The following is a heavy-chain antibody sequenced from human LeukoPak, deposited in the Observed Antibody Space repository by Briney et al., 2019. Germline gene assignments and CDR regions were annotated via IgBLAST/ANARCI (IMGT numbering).Heavy chain of an antibody. Sequence: SETLSLTCAVYGGSFSGYYWGLIRQPPGKGLEWIGSIYYSGSTYYNPSLKSRVTISVDTSKNQFSLKLSSVTAADTAVYYCARHPDDFWSGYPKPYFDYWGQGTLVTVSS. CDR1: GGSFSGYY. CDR3: ARHPDDFWSGYPKPYFDY. CDR2: IYYSGST. D-gene: IGHD3-3*01. V-gene: IGHV4-39*01. J-gene: IGHJ4*02.